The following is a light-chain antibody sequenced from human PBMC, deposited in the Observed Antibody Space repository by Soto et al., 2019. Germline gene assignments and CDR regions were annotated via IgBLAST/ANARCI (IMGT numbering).Light chain of an antibody. J-gene: IGKJ2*01. CDR2: GAS. CDR1: QSVSSTY. Sequence: EIVLTQSPGTLSLSPGERVTLSCRASQSVSSTYLAWYQQKPGQAPRLLIYGASSRATGIPDRFSGSGSGTDFTLTIARLEPEDSAVYYCPQYGSSPPHTFGQGTKLEIK. CDR3: PQYGSSPPHT. V-gene: IGKV3-20*01.